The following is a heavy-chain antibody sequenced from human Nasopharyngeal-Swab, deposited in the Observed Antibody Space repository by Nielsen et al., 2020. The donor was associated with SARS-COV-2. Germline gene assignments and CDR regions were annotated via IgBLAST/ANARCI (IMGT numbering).Heavy chain of an antibody. D-gene: IGHD6-19*01. CDR2: IRSKAYGGTT. J-gene: IGHJ4*02. CDR3: TRDRDSSGWYWFDY. CDR1: GFTFGDYA. V-gene: IGHV3-49*03. Sequence: GESLKISCTASGFTFGDYAMSWFRQAPGKGLEWVGFIRSKAYGGTTEYAASVKGRFTISRDDSKSIAYLQINSLKTEDTAVYYCTRDRDSSGWYWFDYWGQGTLVTVSS.